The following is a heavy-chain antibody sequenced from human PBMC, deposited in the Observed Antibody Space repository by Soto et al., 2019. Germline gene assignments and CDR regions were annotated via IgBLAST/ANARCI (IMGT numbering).Heavy chain of an antibody. CDR3: ARRYGYSFDY. Sequence: SETLSLTCTVSGGSISSYYWSWIRQPPGKGLKWIGYIYYSGSTNYNPSLKSRVTISVDTSKNQLSLKLSSVTAADTAVYYCARRYGYSFDYWGQGTLVTVSS. J-gene: IGHJ4*02. V-gene: IGHV4-59*08. CDR2: IYYSGST. CDR1: GGSISSYY. D-gene: IGHD1-1*01.